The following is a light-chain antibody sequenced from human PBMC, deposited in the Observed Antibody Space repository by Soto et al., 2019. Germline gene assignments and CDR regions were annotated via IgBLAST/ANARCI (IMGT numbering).Light chain of an antibody. CDR1: QSISSY. CDR3: QQSYSTPET. V-gene: IGKV1-39*01. J-gene: IGKJ1*01. Sequence: DLQLTQSPSSLSASVLYIFTITCRASQSISSYLNWYQQKPGKAPKLLIYAASSLQSGVPSRFSGSGSGTDFTLTISSLQPEDFATYYCQQSYSTPETFGQGTKVDI. CDR2: AAS.